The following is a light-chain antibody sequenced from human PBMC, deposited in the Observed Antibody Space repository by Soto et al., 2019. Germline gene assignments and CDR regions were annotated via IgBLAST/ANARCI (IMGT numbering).Light chain of an antibody. J-gene: IGKJ4*01. Sequence: DIVITQSPYSLAVSLFERATVNCKSSQSVLYSSNNKNYLAWYQQKPGQPPKLLIYWASTRESGVPDRFSGSGSGTDFTLTISSLQAEDVAVYYCQQYYSTPLTFGGGTKVDIK. CDR1: QSVLYSSNNKNY. CDR2: WAS. CDR3: QQYYSTPLT. V-gene: IGKV4-1*01.